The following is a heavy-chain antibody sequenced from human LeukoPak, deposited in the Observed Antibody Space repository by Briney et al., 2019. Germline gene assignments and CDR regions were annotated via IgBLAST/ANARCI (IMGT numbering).Heavy chain of an antibody. CDR1: GGSISSYY. J-gene: IGHJ2*01. CDR3: ARLSSFRYFDL. D-gene: IGHD3-10*01. Sequence: PSETLSLTCTVSGGSISSYYWSWIRQPPGKGLEWIGYIYYSGSTNYNPSLKSRVTISVDTSKNQFSLKLSSVTAADTAVYYCARLSSFRYFDLWGRGTLVTVSS. CDR2: IYYSGST. V-gene: IGHV4-59*08.